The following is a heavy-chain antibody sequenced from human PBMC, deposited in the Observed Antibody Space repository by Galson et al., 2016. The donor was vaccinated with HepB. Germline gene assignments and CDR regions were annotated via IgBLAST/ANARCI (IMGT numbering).Heavy chain of an antibody. CDR3: ARDSGKYGIDV. D-gene: IGHD1-26*01. CDR2: IWYDGSRK. CDR1: GFIFSTYG. V-gene: IGHV3-33*01. J-gene: IGHJ6*02. Sequence: SLRLSCAVSGFIFSTYGMHWVRQAPGPGLEWVAVIWYDGSRKYYGDSVKGRFTISRDDSKDMLYLQMNRLRADDTAVYYCARDSGKYGIDVWGQGTTVTVSS.